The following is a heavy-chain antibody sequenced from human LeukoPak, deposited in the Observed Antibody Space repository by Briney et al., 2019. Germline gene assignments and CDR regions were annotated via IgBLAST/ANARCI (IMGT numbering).Heavy chain of an antibody. V-gene: IGHV3-15*01. CDR2: IKSKTDGGTT. J-gene: IGHJ4*02. Sequence: GGSLRLSCAASGFTFSNAWMSWVRQAPGKGLEWVGRIKSKTDGGTTDYAAPVKGRFTISRDDSKNTLYLQMNSLKAEDTAVYYCARWHIVVVIAHKTFDYWGQGTLVTVSS. D-gene: IGHD2-21*01. CDR3: ARWHIVVVIAHKTFDY. CDR1: GFTFSNAW.